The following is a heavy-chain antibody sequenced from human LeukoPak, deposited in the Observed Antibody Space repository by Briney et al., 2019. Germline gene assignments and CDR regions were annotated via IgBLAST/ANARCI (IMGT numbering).Heavy chain of an antibody. Sequence: PSETLCLTCTVSGGSISSYYWSWIRQPPGKGLEWIGYIYISGSTNYNPSLKRRVTISVDTSKNQFSLKLSSVTAADTAVYYCARGRRGIVLSWFDPWGQGTLVTVSS. CDR3: ARGRRGIVLSWFDP. CDR1: GGSISSYY. CDR2: IYISGST. V-gene: IGHV4-4*09. J-gene: IGHJ5*02. D-gene: IGHD1-26*01.